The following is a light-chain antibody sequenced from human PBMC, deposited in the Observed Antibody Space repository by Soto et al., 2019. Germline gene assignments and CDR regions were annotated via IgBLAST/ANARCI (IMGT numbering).Light chain of an antibody. CDR3: QSYDTMSASYV. V-gene: IGLV1-40*01. CDR2: GNN. J-gene: IGLJ1*01. CDR1: SSNIGAGYD. Sequence: QSVLTQPPSVSGAPGQRVTISCTGTSSNIGAGYDAHWYQRLPGTVPKLLLSGNNNRPSGVPDRFSGSKSGSSASLAIAGLQADDEADYYCQSYDTMSASYVFGTGTKLTVL.